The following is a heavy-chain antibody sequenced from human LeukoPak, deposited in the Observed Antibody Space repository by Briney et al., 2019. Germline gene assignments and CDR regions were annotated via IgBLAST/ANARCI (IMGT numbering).Heavy chain of an antibody. CDR1: GYSFTSYW. J-gene: IGHJ4*02. CDR2: IYPGDSDT. CDR3: ASPDYYDSSGYSPGVGY. Sequence: GESLKISCKGSGYSFTSYWIGWVRQMPGKGLEWMGLIYPGDSDTRYSPSFQGQVTISADKSLSTAYLQWSSLKASDTAMYYCASPDYYDSSGYSPGVGYWGQGTLVTVSS. D-gene: IGHD3-22*01. V-gene: IGHV5-51*03.